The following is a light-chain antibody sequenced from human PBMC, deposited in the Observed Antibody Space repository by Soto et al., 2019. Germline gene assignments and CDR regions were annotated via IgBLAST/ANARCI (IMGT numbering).Light chain of an antibody. CDR2: GVT. CDR1: HNDIGTYDY. V-gene: IGLV2-14*03. Sequence: QSVLTQPTSVSGSPGQSITISCTGNHNDIGTYDYVSWYQQHPGRAPRLLIHGVTTRPSGISDRFSASKSGLTASLAISGLQPEDEADYYCSSFTSNRIYALGPGTKVTVL. J-gene: IGLJ1*01. CDR3: SSFTSNRIYA.